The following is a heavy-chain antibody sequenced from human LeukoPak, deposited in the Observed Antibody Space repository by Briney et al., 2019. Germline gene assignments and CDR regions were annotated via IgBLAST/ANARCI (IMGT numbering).Heavy chain of an antibody. CDR3: ASQTYYYGSGSVGFFDP. CDR2: IYYSGST. CDR1: GGSISSYY. Sequence: PSETLSLTCTVSGGSISSYYWSWIRQPPGKGLDWIGYIYYSGSTNYNPSLKSRVTISVDTSKNQFSLKLSSVTAADTAVYYCASQTYYYGSGSVGFFDPWGQGTLVTVSS. J-gene: IGHJ5*02. D-gene: IGHD3-10*01. V-gene: IGHV4-59*01.